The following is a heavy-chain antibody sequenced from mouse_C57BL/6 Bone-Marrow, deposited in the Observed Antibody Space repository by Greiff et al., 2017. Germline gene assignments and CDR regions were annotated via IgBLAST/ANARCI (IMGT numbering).Heavy chain of an antibody. CDR3: ARGLGRGRFAY. Sequence: QVHVKQPGAELVRPGSSVKLSCKASGYTFTSYWMHWVKQRPIQGLEWIGNIDPSDSETHYNQKFKDKATLTVDKSSSTAYMQLSSLTSEDSAVYYCARGLGRGRFAYWGQGTLVTVSA. D-gene: IGHD4-1*01. V-gene: IGHV1-52*01. CDR2: IDPSDSET. J-gene: IGHJ3*01. CDR1: GYTFTSYW.